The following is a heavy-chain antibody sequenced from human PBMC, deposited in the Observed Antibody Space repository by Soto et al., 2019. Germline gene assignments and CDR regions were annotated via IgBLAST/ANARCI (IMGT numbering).Heavy chain of an antibody. CDR3: AVEVRGVYMPDY. Sequence: EVQLVESGGGLVQPGGSLRLSCAASGFTFSSYSMNWVRQAPGKGLEWVSYISSSSSTIYYADSVKGRFTISRDNAKNSLYLQMNRLRDEDTAVYYCAVEVRGVYMPDYWGQGTLVTVSS. CDR2: ISSSSSTI. J-gene: IGHJ4*02. V-gene: IGHV3-48*02. D-gene: IGHD3-10*01. CDR1: GFTFSSYS.